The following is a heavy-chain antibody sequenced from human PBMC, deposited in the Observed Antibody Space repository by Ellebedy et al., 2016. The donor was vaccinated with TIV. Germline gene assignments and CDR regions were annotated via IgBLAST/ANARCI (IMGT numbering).Heavy chain of an antibody. Sequence: GESLKISXAASGFTFSSYSMNWVRQAPGKGLEWVSYISSSSSTIYYADSVKGRFTISRDNAKNSLYLQMNSLRAEDTAVYYCARDSPGTFLFWGQGTLVTVSS. CDR1: GFTFSSYS. J-gene: IGHJ4*02. CDR2: ISSSSSTI. V-gene: IGHV3-48*01. D-gene: IGHD6-13*01. CDR3: ARDSPGTFLF.